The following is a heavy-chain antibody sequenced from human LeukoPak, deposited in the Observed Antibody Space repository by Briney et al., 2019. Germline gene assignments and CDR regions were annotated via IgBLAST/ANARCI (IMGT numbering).Heavy chain of an antibody. CDR2: ISSSSSYI. Sequence: GGSLRLSCAASGFTFSTYSMNWVRQAPGKGLEWVSSISSSSSYIYYADSVKGRFTISRDNAKNSLYLQMNSLRVEDTAVYYCAKDRYSGSFNWFDPWGQGTLVTVSS. CDR3: AKDRYSGSFNWFDP. D-gene: IGHD1-26*01. V-gene: IGHV3-21*04. CDR1: GFTFSTYS. J-gene: IGHJ5*02.